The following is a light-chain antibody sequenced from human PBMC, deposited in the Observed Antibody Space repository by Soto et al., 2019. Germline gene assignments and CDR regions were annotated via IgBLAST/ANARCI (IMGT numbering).Light chain of an antibody. J-gene: IGLJ3*02. Sequence: QSALTQPPSASGSPGQSVTISCTGASSDVGGNDYVSWYQHHPGKVPKLMIFEVNKRPSGVPHRFSGSKSGNTASLTVSGLQAEDEDDYYCCSYGFAGSDYLVFGGGTKLTVL. CDR2: EVN. CDR1: SSDVGGNDY. CDR3: CSYGFAGSDYLV. V-gene: IGLV2-8*01.